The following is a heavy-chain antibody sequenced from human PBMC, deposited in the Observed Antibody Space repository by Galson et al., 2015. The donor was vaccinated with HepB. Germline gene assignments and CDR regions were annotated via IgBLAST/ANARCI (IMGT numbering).Heavy chain of an antibody. J-gene: IGHJ4*02. Sequence: SVKVSCKASGYTFTSYGISWVRQAPGQGLERMGWISAYNGNTNYAQKLQGRVTMTTDTSTSTAYMELRSLRSDDTAVYYCARVWDYYGSGSPGHYWGQGTLVTVSS. V-gene: IGHV1-18*04. CDR2: ISAYNGNT. D-gene: IGHD3-10*01. CDR1: GYTFTSYG. CDR3: ARVWDYYGSGSPGHY.